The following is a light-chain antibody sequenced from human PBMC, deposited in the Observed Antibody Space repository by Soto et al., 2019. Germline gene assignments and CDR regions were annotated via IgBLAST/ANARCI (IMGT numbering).Light chain of an antibody. J-gene: IGLJ1*01. CDR2: EVS. Sequence: QSVLTQPPSASGSPGQSVTISCTGTSSDIGNYIYVSWYQQHPGKAPKLIIYEVSRWTSGVPDRFSGSESGNTASLTISGLQADDEADYYCSSYAGSKTVFGTGTQLTVL. V-gene: IGLV2-8*01. CDR1: SSDIGNYIY. CDR3: SSYAGSKTV.